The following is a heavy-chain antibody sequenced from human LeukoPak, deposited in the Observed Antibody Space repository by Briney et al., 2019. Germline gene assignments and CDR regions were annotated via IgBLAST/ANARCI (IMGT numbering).Heavy chain of an antibody. CDR2: IYYSGST. J-gene: IGHJ4*02. CDR1: GGSISSSSYY. D-gene: IGHD2-15*01. V-gene: IGHV4-39*01. Sequence: KPSETLSLTGTVSGGSISSSSYYWGWIRQPPGKGLEWIGSIYYSGSTYYNPSLKSRVTISVDTSKNQFSLKLSSVTAADTAVYYCARHVWVVAAQDFDYWGQGTLVTVSS. CDR3: ARHVWVVAAQDFDY.